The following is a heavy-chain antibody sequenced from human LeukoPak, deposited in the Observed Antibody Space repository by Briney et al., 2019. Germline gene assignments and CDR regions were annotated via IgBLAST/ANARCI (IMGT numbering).Heavy chain of an antibody. CDR1: GYTFTGYY. Sequence: ASVKVSCKASGYTFTGYYMHWARQAPGQGLEWMGWINPNSGGTNYAQKFQGRVTMTRDTSISTVYMELSSLRSEDTAVYYCARGERITMVRGVIPPPSFDYWGQGTLVTVSS. J-gene: IGHJ4*02. CDR3: ARGERITMVRGVIPPPSFDY. CDR2: INPNSGGT. D-gene: IGHD3-10*01. V-gene: IGHV1-2*02.